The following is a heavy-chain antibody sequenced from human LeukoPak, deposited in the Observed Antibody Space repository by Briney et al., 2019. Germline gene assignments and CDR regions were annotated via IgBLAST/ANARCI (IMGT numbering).Heavy chain of an antibody. J-gene: IGHJ4*02. CDR1: GFTFSSYG. CDR2: ISYDGSNK. CDR3: AKDRGYSSSWYVAY. D-gene: IGHD6-13*01. V-gene: IGHV3-30*18. Sequence: GGSLRLSCAASGFTFSSYGMHWVRQAPGKGLEWVAVISYDGSNKYYADSVKGRFTISRDNSKNTLYLQMNSLRAEDTAVYYCAKDRGYSSSWYVAYWGQGTLVTVSS.